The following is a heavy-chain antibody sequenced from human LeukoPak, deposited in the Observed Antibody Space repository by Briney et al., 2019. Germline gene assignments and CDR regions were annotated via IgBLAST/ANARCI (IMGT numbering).Heavy chain of an antibody. Sequence: PGGSLRLSCAASGFTSSSYAMSWVRQAPGKGLGWVSGISGSGGSTYYADSVKGRFTISRDSSKSTLYLQMNSLRAEDTAVYYCAKTSYGDYGNPFDYWGQGTLVTVSS. J-gene: IGHJ4*02. CDR1: GFTSSSYA. CDR3: AKTSYGDYGNPFDY. D-gene: IGHD4-17*01. V-gene: IGHV3-23*01. CDR2: ISGSGGST.